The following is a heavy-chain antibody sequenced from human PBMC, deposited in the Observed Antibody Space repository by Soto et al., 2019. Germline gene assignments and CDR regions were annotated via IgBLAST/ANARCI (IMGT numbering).Heavy chain of an antibody. Sequence: QVQLVQSGAEVKKPGSSVKVSCKAAGGTFSSYAISWVRQAPGQGLEWMGGIIPIFGTANYAQKFQGRVTITADESTSTAYMELSRRRSEDTAVYYCARSRYCSSTSCYARSTHYFDYWGQGTLVTVSS. J-gene: IGHJ4*02. V-gene: IGHV1-69*01. D-gene: IGHD2-2*01. CDR2: IIPIFGTA. CDR1: GGTFSSYA. CDR3: ARSRYCSSTSCYARSTHYFDY.